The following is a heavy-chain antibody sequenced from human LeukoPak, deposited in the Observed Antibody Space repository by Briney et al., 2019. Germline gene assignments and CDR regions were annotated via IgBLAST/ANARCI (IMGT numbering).Heavy chain of an antibody. Sequence: ASVKVSCKASGYTFTSYDINRVRQATGQGLEWMGWMNPNSGNTGYAQKFQGRVTMTRNTSISTAYMELSSLRSEDTAVYYCARESIDVLRYFDWLNWFDPWGQGTLVTVSS. V-gene: IGHV1-8*01. CDR1: GYTFTSYD. J-gene: IGHJ5*02. CDR2: MNPNSGNT. D-gene: IGHD3-9*01. CDR3: ARESIDVLRYFDWLNWFDP.